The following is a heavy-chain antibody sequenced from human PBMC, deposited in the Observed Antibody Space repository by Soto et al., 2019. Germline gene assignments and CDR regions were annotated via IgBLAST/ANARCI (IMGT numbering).Heavy chain of an antibody. CDR3: ARALQPTSYYYYGMDV. CDR1: GGSISSGGYS. J-gene: IGHJ6*02. CDR2: IYHSGST. Sequence: QLQLQESGSGLVKPSQTLSLTCAVSGGSISSGGYSWSWIRQPPGKGLEWIGYIYHSGSTYYNPYLKSRVTITVDRSKNQFSLKLSSVTAADTAVYYCARALQPTSYYYYGMDVWGQGTTVTVSS. V-gene: IGHV4-30-2*01.